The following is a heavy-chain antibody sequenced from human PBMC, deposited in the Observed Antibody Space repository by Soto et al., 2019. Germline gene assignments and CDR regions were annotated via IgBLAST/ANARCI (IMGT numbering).Heavy chain of an antibody. D-gene: IGHD3-10*01. V-gene: IGHV3-73*01. CDR1: GFTFSGSA. CDR2: IRSKANSYAT. CDR3: TRDGSLLWFGELFEGYFDY. Sequence: GGSLRLSCAASGFTFSGSAMHWVRQASGKGLEWVGRIRSKANSYATAYAASVKGRFTISRDDSKNTAYLQMNSLKTEDTAVYYCTRDGSLLWFGELFEGYFDYWGQGTLVTVSS. J-gene: IGHJ4*02.